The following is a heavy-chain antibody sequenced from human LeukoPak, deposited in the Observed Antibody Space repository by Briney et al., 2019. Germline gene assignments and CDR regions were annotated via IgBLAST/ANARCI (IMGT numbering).Heavy chain of an antibody. Sequence: PGGSLRLSCAASGYIFNSDWMHWVRQAPGKGLVWVSGVNRDGSYTNYADAVKGRSTISRDNAKDTLYLQMNSLRAEDTAVYYCARDLKSAFHSWGQGALATVSS. CDR2: VNRDGSYT. J-gene: IGHJ4*02. V-gene: IGHV3-74*01. CDR3: ARDLKSAFHS. CDR1: GYIFNSDW.